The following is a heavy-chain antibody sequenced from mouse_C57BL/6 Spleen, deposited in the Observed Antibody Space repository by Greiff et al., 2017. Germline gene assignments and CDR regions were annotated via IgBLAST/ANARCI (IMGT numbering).Heavy chain of an antibody. CDR2: IRSKSSNYAT. J-gene: IGHJ1*03. V-gene: IGHV10-3*01. CDR1: GFTFNTYA. Sequence: EVQVVESGGGLVQPKGSLKLSCAASGFTFNTYAMHWVRQAPGKGLEWVARIRSKSSNYATYYADSVKDRFTISRDDSQSMLYLQMNNLKTEDTAMYYCVRRGAFYDGSYWYFDVWGTGTTVTVSS. CDR3: VRRGAFYDGSYWYFDV. D-gene: IGHD2-3*01.